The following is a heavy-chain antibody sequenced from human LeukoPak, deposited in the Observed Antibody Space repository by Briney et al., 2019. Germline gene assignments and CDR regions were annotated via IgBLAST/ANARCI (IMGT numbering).Heavy chain of an antibody. CDR1: GGSFSGYY. D-gene: IGHD6-19*01. J-gene: IGHJ4*02. CDR2: INHSGST. Sequence: SETLSLTCAVYGGSFSGYYWSWIRQPPGKGLEWIGEINHSGSTNYNPSLKSRVTISVDTSKNQFSLKLSSVTAADTAVYYCARGRRGEQWPSLTFDYWGQGTLVTVSS. CDR3: ARGRRGEQWPSLTFDY. V-gene: IGHV4-34*01.